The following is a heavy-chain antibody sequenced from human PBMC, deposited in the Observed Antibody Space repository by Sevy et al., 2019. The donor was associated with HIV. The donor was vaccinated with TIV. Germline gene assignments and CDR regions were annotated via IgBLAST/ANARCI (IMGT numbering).Heavy chain of an antibody. D-gene: IGHD4-17*01. CDR3: ARTSYGDYGYFDY. CDR1: GFTFSSYG. CDR2: IWYDGSNK. J-gene: IGHJ4*02. V-gene: IGHV3-33*01. Sequence: GGYLRLSCAASGFTFSSYGMHWVRQAPGKGLEWVAVIWYDGSNKYYADSVKGRFTISRDNSKNTLYLQMNSLRAEDTAVYYCARTSYGDYGYFDYWGQGTLVTVSS.